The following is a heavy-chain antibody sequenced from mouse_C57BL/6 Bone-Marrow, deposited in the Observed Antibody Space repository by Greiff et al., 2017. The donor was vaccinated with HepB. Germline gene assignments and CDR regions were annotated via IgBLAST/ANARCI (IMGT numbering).Heavy chain of an antibody. CDR3: ARGNCYFDY. Sequence: EVQLQQSGPVLVKPGASVKMSCKASGYTFTDYYMNWVKQSHGKSLEWIGVINPYNGGTSYNQKFKGKATLTVDKSSSTAYMELNSLTSEDSAVYYCARGNCYFDYWGQGTTLTVSS. V-gene: IGHV1-19*01. D-gene: IGHD4-1*01. J-gene: IGHJ2*01. CDR2: INPYNGGT. CDR1: GYTFTDYY.